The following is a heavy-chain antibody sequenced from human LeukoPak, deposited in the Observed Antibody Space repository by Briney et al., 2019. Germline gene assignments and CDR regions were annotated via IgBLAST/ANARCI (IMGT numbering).Heavy chain of an antibody. CDR1: GYTFTSYG. CDR3: ARGPSSGWFDP. D-gene: IGHD6-19*01. CDR2: INPNSGGT. Sequence: ASVKVSCKASGYTFTSYGISWVRQAPGQGLEWMGWINPNSGGTNYAQKFQGRVTMTRNTSISTAYMELSSLRSEDTAVYYCARGPSSGWFDPWGQGTLVTVSS. V-gene: IGHV1-8*02. J-gene: IGHJ5*02.